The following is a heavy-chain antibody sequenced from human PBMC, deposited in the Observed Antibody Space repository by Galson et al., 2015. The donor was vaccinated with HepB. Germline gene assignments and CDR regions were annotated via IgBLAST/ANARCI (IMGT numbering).Heavy chain of an antibody. V-gene: IGHV3-23*01. CDR1: GLTFSSYA. CDR3: AKQTAFGAYNWFDP. J-gene: IGHJ5*02. CDR2: VSGSGSDT. Sequence: SLRLSCAASGLTFSSYAVSWVRQAPGKGLEWVSSVSGSGSDTYYTDSVKGRFTISRDDSKNTVYLQMNRLTADDTAVYYCAKQTAFGAYNWFDPWGQGTLVTVSS. D-gene: IGHD3-3*01.